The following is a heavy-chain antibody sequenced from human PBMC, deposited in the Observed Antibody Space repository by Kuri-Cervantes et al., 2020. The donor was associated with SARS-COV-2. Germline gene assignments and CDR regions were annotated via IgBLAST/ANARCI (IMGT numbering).Heavy chain of an antibody. V-gene: IGHV4-34*01. D-gene: IGHD7-27*01. CDR1: GGSFSAYY. J-gene: IGHJ5*02. Sequence: SETLSLTCAVYGGSFSAYYWNWIRQPPGKGLEWIGEINHSGSTNYNPSLKSRVTISVDTSKNQFSLKLTSVTAADTAVYYCARGTGDLDQWGQGTLVTVSS. CDR3: ARGTGDLDQ. CDR2: INHSGST.